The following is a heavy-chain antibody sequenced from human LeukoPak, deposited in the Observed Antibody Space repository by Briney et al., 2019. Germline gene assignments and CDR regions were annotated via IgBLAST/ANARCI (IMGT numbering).Heavy chain of an antibody. Sequence: PGGSLRLSCAASGFTFSSYAMSWVRQAPGKGLEWVANIKQDGSEKYYVDSVKGRFTISRDNAKNSLYLQMNSLRAEDTAVYYCARVIVDYYGMDVWGQGTTVTVSS. CDR3: ARVIVDYYGMDV. D-gene: IGHD3-22*01. CDR2: IKQDGSEK. J-gene: IGHJ6*02. V-gene: IGHV3-7*01. CDR1: GFTFSSYA.